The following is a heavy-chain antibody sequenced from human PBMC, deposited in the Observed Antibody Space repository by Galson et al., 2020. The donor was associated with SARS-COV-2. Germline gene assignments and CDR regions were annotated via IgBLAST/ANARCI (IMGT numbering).Heavy chain of an antibody. V-gene: IGHV4-34*01. CDR2: INNSGST. Sequence: SETLSLTCAVYGGSFSGYYWSWIRQPPGKGLEWIGDINNSGSTNYNPSLKSRVTISVDTSKNQVSLKLTSVTAADTAVYYCARGSTDYYDSSSGYYYTYMDVWGEGTTVTVSS. CDR1: GGSFSGYY. CDR3: ARGSTDYYDSSSGYYYTYMDV. J-gene: IGHJ6*03. D-gene: IGHD3-22*01.